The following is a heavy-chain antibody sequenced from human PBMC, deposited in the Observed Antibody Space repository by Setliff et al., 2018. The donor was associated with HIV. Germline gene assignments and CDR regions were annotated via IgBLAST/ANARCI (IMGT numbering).Heavy chain of an antibody. CDR2: IYPSGTT. CDR1: GYSISSGYH. D-gene: IGHD5-12*01. J-gene: IGHJ4*02. CDR3: ASMYSGYDQDYFDY. Sequence: SETLSLTCTVSGYSISSGYHWGWIRQAPGRGLEWIGNIYPSGTTSYNPSLKSRVTISIDTSNSQFSLNLRSVTAADTAVYYCASMYSGYDQDYFDYWGQGTLVTVSS. V-gene: IGHV4-38-2*02.